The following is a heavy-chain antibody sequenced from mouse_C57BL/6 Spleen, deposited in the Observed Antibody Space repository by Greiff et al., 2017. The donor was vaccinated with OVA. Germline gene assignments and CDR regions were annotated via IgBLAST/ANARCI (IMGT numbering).Heavy chain of an antibody. V-gene: IGHV5-9*01. Sequence: EVQVVESGGGLVKPGGSLKLSCAASGFTFSSYTMSWVRQTPEKRLEWVATISGGGGNTYYPDSVKGRFTISRDNAKNTLYLQMSSLRSEDTALYYCARRLIYYFDYWGQGTTLTVSS. J-gene: IGHJ2*01. CDR1: GFTFSSYT. CDR3: ARRLIYYFDY. CDR2: ISGGGGNT. D-gene: IGHD2-4*01.